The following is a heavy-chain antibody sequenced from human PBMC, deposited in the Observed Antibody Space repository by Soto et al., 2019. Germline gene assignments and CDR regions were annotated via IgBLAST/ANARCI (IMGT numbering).Heavy chain of an antibody. J-gene: IGHJ6*03. CDR3: ARRPLWSGLSDYYYMDV. D-gene: IGHD3-3*01. CDR2: ISSASSTT. V-gene: IGHV3-48*01. Sequence: EEQLVESGGALVQPGGSLRLSCAASGFTFNRFGMNWVRQAPGKGLEWISYISSASSTTQYAESVKGRFTISRDNVRDSLYLQMSSLRVEDTAVYYGARRPLWSGLSDYYYMDVWGKGTTVTVSS. CDR1: GFTFNRFG.